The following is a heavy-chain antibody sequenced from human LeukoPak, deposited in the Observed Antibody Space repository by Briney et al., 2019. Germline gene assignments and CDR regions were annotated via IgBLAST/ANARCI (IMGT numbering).Heavy chain of an antibody. CDR2: INPNSGGT. V-gene: IGHV1-2*02. J-gene: IGHJ4*02. Sequence: GASVKVSCKASGYTFTSYYMHWVRQAPGQGLEWMGWINPNSGGTNYAQKFQGRVTMTTDTSTSTVYMQLSSLRSADTAVYYCARADGGYSYGHDGSFFDYWGQGTLVTVSS. D-gene: IGHD5-18*01. CDR1: GYTFTSYY. CDR3: ARADGGYSYGHDGSFFDY.